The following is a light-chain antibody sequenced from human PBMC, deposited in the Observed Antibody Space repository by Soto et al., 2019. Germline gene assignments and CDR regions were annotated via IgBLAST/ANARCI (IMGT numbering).Light chain of an antibody. CDR3: TSFSSTTTTTVV. CDR1: STDVGGSEY. J-gene: IGLJ2*01. V-gene: IGLV2-14*01. CDR2: AVS. Sequence: QSALTQPASVSGSPGQSITISCTGTSTDVGGSEYVSWYQQHPSKAPKLIISAVSNRPSGVPNRFSASKSGNTASLTISGPQAEDEADYFCTSFSSTTTTTVVFGGGTKVTVL.